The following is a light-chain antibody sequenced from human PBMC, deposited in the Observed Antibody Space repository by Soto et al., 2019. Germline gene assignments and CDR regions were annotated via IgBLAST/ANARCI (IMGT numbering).Light chain of an antibody. CDR3: SSFAGSDNYWV. Sequence: QSALTQPASVSGSPGQSITISCTGTSTDVGSYNLVSWYQQHPGRAPKLIICEVTERPSGVSNRFSGSKSGNTASLTISGLQPEDEADYYCSSFAGSDNYWVFGGGTQLTVL. CDR1: STDVGSYNL. CDR2: EVT. J-gene: IGLJ3*02. V-gene: IGLV2-23*02.